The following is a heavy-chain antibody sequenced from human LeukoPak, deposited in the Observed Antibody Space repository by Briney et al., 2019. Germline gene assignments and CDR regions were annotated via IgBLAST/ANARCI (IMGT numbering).Heavy chain of an antibody. CDR1: GYTFTGYY. Sequence: GASVKVSCKASGYTFTGYYMHWVRQAPGQGLEWMGWISAYNGNTNYAQKLQGRVTMTTDTSTSTAYMELRSLRSDDTAVYYCARVRLRLGELSLYRDFDYWGQGTLVTVSS. CDR3: ARVRLRLGELSLYRDFDY. J-gene: IGHJ4*02. CDR2: ISAYNGNT. D-gene: IGHD3-16*02. V-gene: IGHV1-18*04.